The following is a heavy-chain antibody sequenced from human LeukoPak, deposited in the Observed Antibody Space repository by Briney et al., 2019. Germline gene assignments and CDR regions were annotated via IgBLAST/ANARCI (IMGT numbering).Heavy chain of an antibody. D-gene: IGHD3-3*01. CDR1: GFSVSNNY. V-gene: IGHV3-53*01. J-gene: IGHJ4*02. CDR2: IYGDGRT. Sequence: PGGSLRLSCVVSGFSVSNNYIIWVRQAPGNGLERVSVIYGDGRTSHSASVRGRFTISRDNSKNIVSLQMNNLRAEDTAVYYCARGRGLGVVSPYFDCWGQGTLVTVSS. CDR3: ARGRGLGVVSPYFDC.